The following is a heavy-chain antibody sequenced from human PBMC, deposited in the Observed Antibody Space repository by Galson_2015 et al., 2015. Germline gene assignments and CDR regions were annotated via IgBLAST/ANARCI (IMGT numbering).Heavy chain of an antibody. CDR1: GFTFDDYA. D-gene: IGHD3-9*01. J-gene: IGHJ3*02. CDR2: ISWNSGSI. Sequence: SLRLSCAASGFTFDDYAMHWVRQAPGKGLEWVSGISWNSGSIGYADSVKGRFTISRDNAKNSLYLQMNSLRAEDTALYYCAKDQSPNYDILTGYEGDAFDIGGQGTMVTVSS. V-gene: IGHV3-9*01. CDR3: AKDQSPNYDILTGYEGDAFDI.